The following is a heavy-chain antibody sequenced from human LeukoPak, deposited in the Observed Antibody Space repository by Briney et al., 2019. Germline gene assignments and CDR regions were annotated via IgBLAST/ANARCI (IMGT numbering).Heavy chain of an antibody. CDR3: ARGAYFDWLSTL. Sequence: GGSLRLSCAASGFTFSSYTMNWVRQAPGKGLEWVSSISSSSSYIYYADSVKGRFTISRDNAKNSLYLQMNSLRAEDTAVYYCARGAYFDWLSTLWGQGTLVTVSS. V-gene: IGHV3-21*01. J-gene: IGHJ4*02. CDR1: GFTFSSYT. D-gene: IGHD3-9*01. CDR2: ISSSSSYI.